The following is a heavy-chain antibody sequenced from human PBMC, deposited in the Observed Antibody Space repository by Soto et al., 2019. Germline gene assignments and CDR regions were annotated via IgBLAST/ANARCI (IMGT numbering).Heavy chain of an antibody. D-gene: IGHD6-13*01. J-gene: IGHJ6*03. V-gene: IGHV4-34*01. Sequence: PSETMSLTCAVYGGSFSGYYWSWIRQPPGKGLEWIGEINHSGSTNYNPSLKSRVTISVDTSKNQFSLKLSSVTAADTAVYYCARVKQQLVLWVDDYYSYMAVWGNGTTVTVSS. CDR1: GGSFSGYY. CDR3: ARVKQQLVLWVDDYYSYMAV. CDR2: INHSGST.